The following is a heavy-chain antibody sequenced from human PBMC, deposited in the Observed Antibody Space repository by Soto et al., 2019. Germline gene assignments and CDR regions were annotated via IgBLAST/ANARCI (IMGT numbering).Heavy chain of an antibody. CDR2: IYYSGST. D-gene: IGHD6-13*01. Sequence: PSETLSLTCTVSGGSISSYYWSWIRQPPGKGLEWIGYIYYSGSTNYNPSLKSRVTISVDTSKNQFSLKLSSVTAADTAVHYCARDGIAAAGREFWFDPWGQGTLVTVSS. CDR1: GGSISSYY. CDR3: ARDGIAAAGREFWFDP. J-gene: IGHJ5*02. V-gene: IGHV4-59*01.